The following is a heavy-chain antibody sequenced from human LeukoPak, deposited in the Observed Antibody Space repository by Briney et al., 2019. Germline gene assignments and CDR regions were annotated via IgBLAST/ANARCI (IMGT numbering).Heavy chain of an antibody. J-gene: IGHJ5*02. CDR3: ASDIVVVPAGIGDNWFDP. CDR1: GGTFSSYA. Sequence: PVKVSCKASGGTFSSYAISWVRQAPGQGLEWMGRIIPIFGTANYAQKFQGRVTITTDESTSTAYMELSSLRSEDTAVYYCASDIVVVPAGIGDNWFDPWGQGTLVTVSS. CDR2: IIPIFGTA. V-gene: IGHV1-69*05. D-gene: IGHD2-2*01.